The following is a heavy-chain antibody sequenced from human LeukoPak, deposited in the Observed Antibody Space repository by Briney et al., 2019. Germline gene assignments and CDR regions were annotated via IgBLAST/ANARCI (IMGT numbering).Heavy chain of an antibody. V-gene: IGHV1-18*01. Sequence: GASVKVSCKASGYTFTSYGISWVRQAPGQGLEWMGWISAYNGNTNYAQELQGRVTMTTDTSTSTAYTELRSLRSDDTAVYYCARSPYSSVTFDYWGQGTLVTVSS. J-gene: IGHJ4*02. CDR3: ARSPYSSVTFDY. CDR2: ISAYNGNT. D-gene: IGHD6-19*01. CDR1: GYTFTSYG.